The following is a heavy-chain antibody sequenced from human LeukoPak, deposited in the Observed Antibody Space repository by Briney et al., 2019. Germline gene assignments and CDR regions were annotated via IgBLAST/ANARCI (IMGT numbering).Heavy chain of an antibody. Sequence: GESLKISCKGSGYRFTDYCIAWVRQMPVKGLEWMGIIYPDDSDIRYSPSFQCQVTISADKSISTAYMQWSSLKASDTALYYCARHTYGVRGVTHRVDPWGQGTLVSVSS. CDR1: GYRFTDYC. D-gene: IGHD3-10*01. CDR2: IYPDDSDI. J-gene: IGHJ5*02. CDR3: ARHTYGVRGVTHRVDP. V-gene: IGHV5-51*01.